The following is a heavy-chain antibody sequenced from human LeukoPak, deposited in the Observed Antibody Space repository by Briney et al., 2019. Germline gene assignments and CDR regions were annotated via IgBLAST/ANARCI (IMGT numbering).Heavy chain of an antibody. D-gene: IGHD3-22*01. CDR2: INHSGST. J-gene: IGHJ4*02. Sequence: SETLSLTCAVYGASFSDYYWSWIRQPPGKGLEWIGEINHSGSTNYNPSLKSRVTISVDTSKNQFSLKLSSVTAADTAVYYCARGRNTMTYWGQGTLVTVSS. CDR3: ARGRNTMTY. V-gene: IGHV4-34*01. CDR1: GASFSDYY.